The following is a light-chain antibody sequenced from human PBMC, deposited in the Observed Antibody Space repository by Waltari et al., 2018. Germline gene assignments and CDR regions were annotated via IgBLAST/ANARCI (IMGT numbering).Light chain of an antibody. V-gene: IGLV2-14*01. CDR2: EVS. CDR3: NSYTTTAARV. Sequence: QSALTQPASVSGSPGQSITISCTGTSSDVGAFNYTSWYQQHPGKSPKLIIYEVSNRPSGVSTRFSGSKSGNTASLTISGLQTEDEADYYCNSYTTTAARVFGGGTRLTVL. J-gene: IGLJ3*02. CDR1: SSDVGAFNY.